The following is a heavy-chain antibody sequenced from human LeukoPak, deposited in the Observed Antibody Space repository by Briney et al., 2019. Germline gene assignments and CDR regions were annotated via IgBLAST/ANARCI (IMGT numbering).Heavy chain of an antibody. CDR3: ARRASSSEHFPPPFDL. CDR2: IYYSGST. D-gene: IGHD6-19*01. CDR1: GGSIRGSSYY. Sequence: PSETLSLTCTVSGGSIRGSSYYWVWIRQPPGKGLEWIGTIYYSGSTYYNPSLKSRVTISADTSKNQLSLKVRSVTAADTAVYYCARRASSSEHFPPPFDLWGQGSLVIVSS. J-gene: IGHJ4*02. V-gene: IGHV4-39*01.